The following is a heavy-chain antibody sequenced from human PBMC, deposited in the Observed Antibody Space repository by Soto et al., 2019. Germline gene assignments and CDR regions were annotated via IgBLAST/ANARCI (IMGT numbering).Heavy chain of an antibody. D-gene: IGHD6-19*01. CDR3: ARVTNSGWYRGYYYYGMDV. CDR2: MNPNSGNT. Sequence: QVQLVQSGAEVKKPGASVKVSCKASGYTFTSYDINWVRQATGQGLEWMGWMNPNSGNTGYAQKFQGRNTMTRNTSISTAYMELSSLRSEDTAVYYCARVTNSGWYRGYYYYGMDVWGQGTTVTVSS. CDR1: GYTFTSYD. V-gene: IGHV1-8*01. J-gene: IGHJ6*02.